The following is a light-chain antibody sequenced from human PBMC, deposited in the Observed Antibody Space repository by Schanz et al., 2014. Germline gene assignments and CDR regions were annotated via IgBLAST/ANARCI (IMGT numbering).Light chain of an antibody. CDR2: DVS. CDR3: AAWDDSLSGVV. V-gene: IGLV2-14*03. Sequence: QSVLTQPASVSGSPGQSITISCTGTSSDVGGYNYVSWYQQHPGKAPRLMIYDVSKRPSGVPDRFSGSKSGTSASLAISGLRSEDEADYYCAAWDDSLSGVVFGGGTKLPS. J-gene: IGLJ2*01. CDR1: SSDVGGYNY.